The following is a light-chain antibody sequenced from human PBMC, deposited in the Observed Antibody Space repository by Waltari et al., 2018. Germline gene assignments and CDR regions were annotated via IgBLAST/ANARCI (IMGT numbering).Light chain of an antibody. CDR3: SSYTSISTWV. CDR1: SSDVGGYNY. V-gene: IGLV2-14*03. Sequence: QSALTQPASVSESPGQSITISCTGTSSDVGGYNYVSWYQHHPGKAPKLMIYDVSTRPSGVSVRFSGAKSGNTASLTISGLQAEDEADYFCSSYTSISTWVFGGGTKLTVL. CDR2: DVS. J-gene: IGLJ3*02.